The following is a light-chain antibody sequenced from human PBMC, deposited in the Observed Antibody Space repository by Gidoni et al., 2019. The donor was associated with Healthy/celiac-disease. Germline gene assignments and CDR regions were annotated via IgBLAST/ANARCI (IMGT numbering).Light chain of an antibody. CDR1: SLRSYY. J-gene: IGLJ2*01. V-gene: IGLV3-19*01. CDR3: NSRDSSGNHLV. Sequence: SSELTQDPALSVALGPTVRITCQGDSLRSYYASWYQQKPGQAPVLVIYGKNNRPSGIPDPFSGSSSGNTASLTITGAQAEDEADYYCNSRDSSGNHLVFGGGTKLTVL. CDR2: GKN.